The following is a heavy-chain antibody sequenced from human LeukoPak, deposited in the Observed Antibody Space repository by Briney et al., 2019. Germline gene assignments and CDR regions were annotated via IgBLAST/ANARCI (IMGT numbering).Heavy chain of an antibody. D-gene: IGHD5-18*01. CDR2: IKSKTDGGTT. J-gene: IGHJ3*02. V-gene: IGHV3-15*01. CDR1: GFTFSDYE. CDR3: TTDRIQLWHPDSFDI. Sequence: GGSLRLSCAASGFTFSDYEMNWVRQAPGKGLDWVGRIKSKTDGGTTDYAAPVKGRFTISRDDSKNTLYLQMNSLKAEDTAVYYCTTDRIQLWHPDSFDIWGPGTMVTVSS.